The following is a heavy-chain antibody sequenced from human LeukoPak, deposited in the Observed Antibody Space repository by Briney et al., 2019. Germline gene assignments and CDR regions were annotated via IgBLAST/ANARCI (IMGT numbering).Heavy chain of an antibody. CDR2: ISAYNGNT. Sequence: ASVKVSCKASGGTFSSYAISWVRQAPGQGLEWMGWISAYNGNTNYAQRLQGRVTMTTDTSTSTAYMELRSLRSDDTAVYYCARAYRGSTYYYDSSGYSSFIGDYWGQGTLVTVFS. J-gene: IGHJ4*02. D-gene: IGHD3-22*01. CDR1: GGTFSSYA. V-gene: IGHV1-18*01. CDR3: ARAYRGSTYYYDSSGYSSFIGDY.